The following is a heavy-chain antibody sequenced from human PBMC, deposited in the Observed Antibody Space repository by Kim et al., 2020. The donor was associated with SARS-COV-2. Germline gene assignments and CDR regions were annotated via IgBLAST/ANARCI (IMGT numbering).Heavy chain of an antibody. Sequence: SVKVSCKASGGTFSSYAISWVRQAPGQGLEWMGGIIPIFGTANYAQKFQGRVTITADESTSTAYMELSSLRSEDTAVYYCARKGGSWRNYYYYGMDVWGQGTTVTVSS. V-gene: IGHV1-69*13. CDR2: IIPIFGTA. D-gene: IGHD1-26*01. CDR3: ARKGGSWRNYYYYGMDV. CDR1: GGTFSSYA. J-gene: IGHJ6*02.